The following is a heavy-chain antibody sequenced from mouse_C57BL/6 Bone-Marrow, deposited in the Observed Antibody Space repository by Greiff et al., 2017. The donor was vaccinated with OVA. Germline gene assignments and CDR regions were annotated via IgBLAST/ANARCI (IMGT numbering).Heavy chain of an antibody. V-gene: IGHV14-1*01. J-gene: IGHJ1*03. D-gene: IGHD1-1*01. CDR3: TTEDCGSPWYFDV. CDR1: GFNIKDYY. Sequence: VQLQQSGAELVRPGASVKLSCTASGFNIKDYYMHWVKQRPEQGLEWIGRIDPEDGDTEYAPTFQGKATMTADTSSNTAYLQLSSLTSEDTAVYYCTTEDCGSPWYFDVWGTGTTVTVSS. CDR2: IDPEDGDT.